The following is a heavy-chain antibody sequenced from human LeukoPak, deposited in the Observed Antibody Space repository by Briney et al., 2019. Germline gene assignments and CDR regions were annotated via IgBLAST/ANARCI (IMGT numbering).Heavy chain of an antibody. CDR3: AKGRTRLAYPVY. J-gene: IGHJ4*02. CDR2: ISGSGGST. D-gene: IGHD3-22*01. CDR1: GLSFSSFA. Sequence: HPGGSLRLSCAASGLSFSSFAMSWVRQAPGKGLEWVSAISGSGGSTYYADSVKGRFTISRDNSKNTLYLQMNSLRAEDTAVYYCAKGRTRLAYPVYWGQGTLVTVSS. V-gene: IGHV3-23*01.